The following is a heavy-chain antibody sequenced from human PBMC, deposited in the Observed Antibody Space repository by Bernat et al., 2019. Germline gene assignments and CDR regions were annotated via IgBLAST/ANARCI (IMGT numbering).Heavy chain of an antibody. CDR2: ITWNSGSL. CDR3: AKVITFGGVMDDAFDI. J-gene: IGHJ3*02. D-gene: IGHD3-16*01. CDR1: GFTFDDYA. V-gene: IGHV3-9*01. Sequence: EVQLVESGGGLVQPGRSLRLSCAASGFTFDDYAMHWVRQAPGKGLEWVSGITWNSGSLGYADSVKGRFTISRDNAENSLYLQMNSLRPEDTALYYCAKVITFGGVMDDAFDIWGQGTMVTVSS.